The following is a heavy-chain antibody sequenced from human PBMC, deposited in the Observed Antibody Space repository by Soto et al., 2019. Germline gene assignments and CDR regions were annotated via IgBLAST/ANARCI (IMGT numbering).Heavy chain of an antibody. V-gene: IGHV3-33*01. J-gene: IGHJ3*01. CDR3: ARDSAGKTDWGLRGAFDF. CDR2: MWYDGSNK. CDR1: GFTFSDHG. Sequence: QMQLVESGGGVVQPGRSQRLSCAASGFTFSDHGMHWVRQAPGKGLEWVAVMWYDGSNKYYADSVKGRFSISRDNSKNTLYLHMSSLRGEDTAVYYCARDSAGKTDWGLRGAFDFWGQGTMVTVSS. D-gene: IGHD7-27*01.